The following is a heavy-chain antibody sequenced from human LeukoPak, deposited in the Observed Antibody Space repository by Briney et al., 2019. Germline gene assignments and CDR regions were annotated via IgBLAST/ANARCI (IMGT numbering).Heavy chain of an antibody. Sequence: GGSLRLSCAASGFKFDDYGMSWVRQVPGKGLEWVSGINWKGDRTSYADSVKGRFTISRDNAKNSLYLQMNSLRAEDTAVYYCAELGITMIGGVWGKGTTVTISS. V-gene: IGHV3-20*04. J-gene: IGHJ6*04. D-gene: IGHD3-10*02. CDR2: INWKGDRT. CDR1: GFKFDDYG. CDR3: AELGITMIGGV.